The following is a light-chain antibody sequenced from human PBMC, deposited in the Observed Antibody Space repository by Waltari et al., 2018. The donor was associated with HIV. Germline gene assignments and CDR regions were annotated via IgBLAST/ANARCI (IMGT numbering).Light chain of an antibody. J-gene: IGKJ1*01. CDR1: PGLLHSNGYNY. CDR2: LGS. Sequence: DIVMTQPPLSLPVTPGEPASISCSASPGLLHSNGYNYLDWYLQKPGQSPQLLIYLGSNRASGVPDRFSGSGSGTDFTLKISRVEAEDVGVYYCMQALQTPPTFGQGTKVEIK. V-gene: IGKV2-28*01. CDR3: MQALQTPPT.